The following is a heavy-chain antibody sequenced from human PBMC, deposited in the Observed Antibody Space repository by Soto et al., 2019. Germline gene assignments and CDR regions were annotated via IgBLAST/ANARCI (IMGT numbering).Heavy chain of an antibody. CDR1: ESTVSRDW. CDR2: INQDGSEK. D-gene: IGHD1-26*01. Sequence: EVHLVESGGGLVQTGGSLRLSCAIFESTVSRDWMNWVRQAPGKGLEWVAHINQDGSEKYYVDSVKGRFTISRDNAKKSLYLQMNRRRTADTAMYYCSGGVGDAFWGQGTLVTVSS. V-gene: IGHV3-7*04. J-gene: IGHJ4*02. CDR3: SGGVGDAF.